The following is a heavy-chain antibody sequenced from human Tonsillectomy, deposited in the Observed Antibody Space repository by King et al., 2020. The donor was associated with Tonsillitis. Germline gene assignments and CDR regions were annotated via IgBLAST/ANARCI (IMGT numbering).Heavy chain of an antibody. D-gene: IGHD2-2*03. V-gene: IGHV1-2*02. CDR2: INPKSGGT. J-gene: IGHJ3*01. Sequence: QLVQSGAEVKKSGASVKVSCKASEYTFTDYFLHWVRQAPGQGLQYMGWINPKSGGTLYAQRFQGRVTVTRDTSISTAYMELSRLRSDDTAVYYCARVDLRGFAFDVWGQGTKVTVSS. CDR1: EYTFTDYF. CDR3: ARVDLRGFAFDV.